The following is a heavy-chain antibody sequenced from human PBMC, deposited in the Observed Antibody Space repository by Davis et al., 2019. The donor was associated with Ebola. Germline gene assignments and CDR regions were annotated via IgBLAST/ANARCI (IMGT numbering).Heavy chain of an antibody. Sequence: SETLSLTFTVSGGSIRNSNYCWGWIRQPPGKGLEWIGSIYYSGSTYYNPSLKSRVTISVDTSKNQFSLKLSSVTAADTAVYYCARSITISESDYWGQGTLVTVSS. CDR1: GGSIRNSNYC. J-gene: IGHJ4*02. CDR2: IYYSGST. V-gene: IGHV4-39*01. CDR3: ARSITISESDY. D-gene: IGHD3-3*01.